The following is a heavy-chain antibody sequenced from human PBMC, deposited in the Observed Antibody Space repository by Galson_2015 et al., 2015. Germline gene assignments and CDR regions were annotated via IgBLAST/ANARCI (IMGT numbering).Heavy chain of an antibody. J-gene: IGHJ5*02. CDR1: GYTFTGYY. D-gene: IGHD4-17*01. V-gene: IGHV1-2*04. CDR3: ARGSRVTTVTTRRYWFDP. Sequence: SVKVSCKASGYTFTGYYMHWVRQAPGQGLEWMGWINPNSGGTNYAQKFRGWVTMTRDTSISTAYMELSRLRSDDTAVYYCARGSRVTTVTTRRYWFDPWGQGTLVTVSS. CDR2: INPNSGGT.